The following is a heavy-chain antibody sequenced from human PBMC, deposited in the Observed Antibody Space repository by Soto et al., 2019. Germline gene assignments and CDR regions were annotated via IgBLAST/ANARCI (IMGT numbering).Heavy chain of an antibody. CDR3: ARQEVVATKDYYYYGMDV. CDR2: IDPSDSYT. Sequence: PGESLKISCKGSGYSFTSYWISWVRQMPGKGLEWMGRIDPSDSYTNYSPSFQGHVTISADKSISTAYLQWSSLKASDTAMYYCARQEVVATKDYYYYGMDVWGQGTTVTVAS. CDR1: GYSFTSYW. V-gene: IGHV5-10-1*01. D-gene: IGHD5-12*01. J-gene: IGHJ6*02.